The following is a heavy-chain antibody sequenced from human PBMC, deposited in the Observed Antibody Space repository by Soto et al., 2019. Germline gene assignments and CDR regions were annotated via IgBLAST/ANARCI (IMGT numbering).Heavy chain of an antibody. J-gene: IGHJ4*02. CDR2: ISYDGSNK. CDR3: ARDKGIAVAGASYYFDY. Sequence: PGGSLRLSCAASGFTFSSYAMHWVRQAPGKGLEWVAVISYDGSNKYYADSAKGRFTISRDNSKNTLYLQMNSLRAEDTSVYYCARDKGIAVAGASYYFDYWGQGTLVTVSS. D-gene: IGHD6-19*01. V-gene: IGHV3-30-3*01. CDR1: GFTFSSYA.